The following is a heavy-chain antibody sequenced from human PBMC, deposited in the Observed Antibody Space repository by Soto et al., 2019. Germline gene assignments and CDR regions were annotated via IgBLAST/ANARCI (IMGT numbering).Heavy chain of an antibody. V-gene: IGHV3-20*04. J-gene: IGHJ4*01. CDR2: INWNGGST. D-gene: IGHD6-19*01. Sequence: GGSLRLSCAASGFTFDDYGMSWVRQAPGKGLEWVSGINWNGGSTGYADSVKGRFTISRDNAKNSLYLQMNSLRAEDTALYYCARLYRSGWYRPGRYWGQGTLVTVSS. CDR3: ARLYRSGWYRPGRY. CDR1: GFTFDDYG.